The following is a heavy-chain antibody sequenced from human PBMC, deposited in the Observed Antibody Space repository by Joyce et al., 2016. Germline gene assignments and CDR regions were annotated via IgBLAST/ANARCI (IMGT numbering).Heavy chain of an antibody. V-gene: IGHV3-43*01. D-gene: IGHD3-3*01. Sequence: EVQLVESGGVVVQPGESLRLSCAASGFTFDAYTMHWVRQAPGKGLEWVSLISWDGGRTYYADSVKGRFTISRDNSKNSLYLQMNSLRTEDTALYYCAKDRGGFGVVISSYLDYWGQGTLVTVSS. CDR1: GFTFDAYT. CDR2: ISWDGGRT. J-gene: IGHJ4*02. CDR3: AKDRGGFGVVISSYLDY.